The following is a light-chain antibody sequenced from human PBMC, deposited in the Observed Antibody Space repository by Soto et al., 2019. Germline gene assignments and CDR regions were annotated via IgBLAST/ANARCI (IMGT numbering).Light chain of an antibody. Sequence: QSVLTQSASVSGSPGQSITISCTGTSSDVGGYNYVSWYQQHPGKAPKPKIYGVSNRPAGVSNRFSGSKSGNTASLTISGLHAGDEADYYCSSYTSSSTLVFGGGTKLTVL. J-gene: IGLJ2*01. CDR2: GVS. CDR1: SSDVGGYNY. CDR3: SSYTSSSTLV. V-gene: IGLV2-14*01.